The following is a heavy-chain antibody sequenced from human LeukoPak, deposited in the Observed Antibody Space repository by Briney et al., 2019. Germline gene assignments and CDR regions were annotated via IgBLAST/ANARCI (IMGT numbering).Heavy chain of an antibody. CDR2: MSSSSSYI. Sequence: PGGSLRLSCAASGFIFSSYSMSWVRQAPGKGLEWVSFMSSSSSYIYYADSVKGRFTISRDNAKNSLYLQMNSLRADDTAVYYCARIGRASDNWFDPWGQGTLVTVSS. V-gene: IGHV3-21*04. CDR1: GFIFSSYS. D-gene: IGHD3/OR15-3a*01. J-gene: IGHJ5*02. CDR3: ARIGRASDNWFDP.